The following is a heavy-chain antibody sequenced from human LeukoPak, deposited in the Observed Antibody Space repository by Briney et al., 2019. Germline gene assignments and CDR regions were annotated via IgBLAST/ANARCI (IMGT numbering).Heavy chain of an antibody. Sequence: ASLKLSCKVSGYTLTELSMDWVRKGPGKLLEWMGGFDPEDGETIYAQKFQGRVTMTEDTSTDTAYMELSSLRSEDTAVYSWATGSSGFDYWGQGTLVTVSS. CDR1: GYTLTELS. CDR3: ATGSSGFDY. D-gene: IGHD3-10*01. J-gene: IGHJ4*02. V-gene: IGHV1-24*01. CDR2: FDPEDGET.